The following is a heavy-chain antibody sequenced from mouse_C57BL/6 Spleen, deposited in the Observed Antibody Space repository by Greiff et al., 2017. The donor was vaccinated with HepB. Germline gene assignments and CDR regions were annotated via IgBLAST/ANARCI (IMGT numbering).Heavy chain of an antibody. D-gene: IGHD2-5*01. J-gene: IGHJ3*01. CDR2: INPGSGGT. Sequence: QVQLQQSGAELVRPGTSVKVSCKASGYAFTNYLIEWVKQRPGQGLEWIGVINPGSGGTNYNEKFKGKATLTADKSSSTAYMQLSSLTSEDSAVYFCARQVYYSNLFAYWGQGTLVTVSA. CDR1: GYAFTNYL. CDR3: ARQVYYSNLFAY. V-gene: IGHV1-54*01.